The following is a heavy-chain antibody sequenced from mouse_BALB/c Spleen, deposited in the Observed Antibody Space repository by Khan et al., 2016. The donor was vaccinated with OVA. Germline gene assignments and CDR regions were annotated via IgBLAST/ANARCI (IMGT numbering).Heavy chain of an antibody. V-gene: IGHV2-6-1*01. D-gene: IGHD2-10*01. CDR2: IWSDGST. Sequence: VQLQESGPGLAAPSQSLSITCTISGFSLTNYGVHWIRQPPGKGLEWLVVIWSDGSTTYNSALQSRLTITKDNSQSQVFLKMNGLQTDDTAIYFCARQPYYHYNIMDYWGQGTSVTGAS. J-gene: IGHJ4*01. CDR3: ARQPYYHYNIMDY. CDR1: GFSLTNYG.